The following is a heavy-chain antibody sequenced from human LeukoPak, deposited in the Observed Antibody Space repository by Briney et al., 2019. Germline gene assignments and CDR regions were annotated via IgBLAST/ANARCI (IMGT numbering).Heavy chain of an antibody. V-gene: IGHV3-30*18. D-gene: IGHD6-25*01. CDR2: ISYDGSNK. CDR3: AKGRLKLVDY. Sequence: GRSLRLSCAASGFTFSSHGMHWVRQAPGKGLEWVAVISYDGSNKYYADSVKGRFTISRDNSKNTLYLQMNSLRAEDTAVYYCAKGRLKLVDYWGQGTLVTVSS. J-gene: IGHJ4*02. CDR1: GFTFSSHG.